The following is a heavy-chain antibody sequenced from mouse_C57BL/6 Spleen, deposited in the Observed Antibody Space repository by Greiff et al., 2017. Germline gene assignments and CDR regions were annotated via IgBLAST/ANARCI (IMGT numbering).Heavy chain of an antibody. CDR3: ARRDDYDGFYYFDY. CDR2: ISYDGSN. CDR1: GYSITSGYY. D-gene: IGHD2-4*01. Sequence: EVQLVESGPGLVKPSQSLSLTCSVTGYSITSGYYWNWIRQFPGNKLEWMGYISYDGSNNYNPSLKNRISITRDPSKNQFFLKLNSVTTEDTATYYCARRDDYDGFYYFDYWGQGTTLTVSS. J-gene: IGHJ2*01. V-gene: IGHV3-6*01.